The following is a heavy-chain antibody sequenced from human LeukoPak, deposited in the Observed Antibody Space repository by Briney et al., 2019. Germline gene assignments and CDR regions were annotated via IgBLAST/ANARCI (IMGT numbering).Heavy chain of an antibody. CDR1: GGTFSSYA. D-gene: IGHD4-17*01. Sequence: GASVKVSCKASGGTFSSYAISWVRQAPGQGLEWMGGIIPISGTANYAQKFQGRVTITTDESTSTAYMELSSLRSEDTAVYYCARDPGLWDYGDRRGAFDIWGQGTMVTVSS. V-gene: IGHV1-69*05. J-gene: IGHJ3*02. CDR3: ARDPGLWDYGDRRGAFDI. CDR2: IIPISGTA.